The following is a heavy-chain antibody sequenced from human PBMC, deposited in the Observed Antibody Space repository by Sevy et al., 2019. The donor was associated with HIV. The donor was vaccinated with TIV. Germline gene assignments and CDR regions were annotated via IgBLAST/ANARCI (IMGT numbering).Heavy chain of an antibody. J-gene: IGHJ6*02. CDR3: ARGVGRWYQLPSGGYGMDV. D-gene: IGHD2-2*01. CDR2: IWYDGSNK. Sequence: GGSLRLSCAASGFTFSSYGMHWVRQAPGKGLEWVAVIWYDGSNKCYADSVKGRFTISRDNSKNTLYLQMNSLRAEDTAVYYCARGVGRWYQLPSGGYGMDVWGQGTTVTVSS. CDR1: GFTFSSYG. V-gene: IGHV3-33*01.